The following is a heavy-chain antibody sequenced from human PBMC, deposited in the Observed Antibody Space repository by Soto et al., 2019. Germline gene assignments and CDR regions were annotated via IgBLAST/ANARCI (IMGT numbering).Heavy chain of an antibody. V-gene: IGHV1-18*01. CDR1: GYTFTSYG. Sequence: QVHLVQSGAEVKKPGASVKVSCKASGYTFTSYGITWVRQAPGQGLEWMGWISAHNGNTDYAQKLQGRVIVTRDTSTSTAYMALRSLISDVTAVYYCARGRYGDSWAPGALVTVSS. J-gene: IGHJ4*02. CDR3: ARGRYGDS. D-gene: IGHD1-1*01. CDR2: ISAHNGNT.